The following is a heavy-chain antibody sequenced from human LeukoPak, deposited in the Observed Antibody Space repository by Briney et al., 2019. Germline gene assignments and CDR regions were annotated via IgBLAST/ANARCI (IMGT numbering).Heavy chain of an antibody. CDR2: MNPNSGNT. D-gene: IGHD2-2*02. CDR3: ARAWDLVVVPAAIWWFDP. CDR1: GYTFTSYD. J-gene: IGHJ5*02. Sequence: ASVKVSCKASGYTFTSYDINWVRQATGQGLEWMGWMNPNSGNTGYAQKFQGRVTMTRNTSICTAYMELSSLRSEDTAVYYCARAWDLVVVPAAIWWFDPWGQGTLVTVSS. V-gene: IGHV1-8*01.